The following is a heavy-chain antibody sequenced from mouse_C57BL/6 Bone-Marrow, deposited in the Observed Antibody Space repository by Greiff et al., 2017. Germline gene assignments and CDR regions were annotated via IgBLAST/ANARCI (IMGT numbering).Heavy chain of an antibody. Sequence: VQLQQSGAELARPGASVKLSCQASGYTFTSYGTSWVKQRTGQGLEWIGEIYPRSGNTYYNEKFKGKATLTADKSSSTAYMELRSLTSEDSAVYFCARIPYYYGSSYDWYFDVWGTGATVTVSS. V-gene: IGHV1-81*01. CDR2: IYPRSGNT. CDR1: GYTFTSYG. D-gene: IGHD1-1*01. J-gene: IGHJ1*03. CDR3: ARIPYYYGSSYDWYFDV.